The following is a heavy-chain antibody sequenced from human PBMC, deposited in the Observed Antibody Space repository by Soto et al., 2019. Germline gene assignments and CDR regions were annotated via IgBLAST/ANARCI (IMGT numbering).Heavy chain of an antibody. CDR1: GGSISSYY. D-gene: IGHD3-22*01. CDR2: IYYSGST. V-gene: IGHV4-59*01. CDR3: ARDRYYYDSSGYYASDAFDI. J-gene: IGHJ3*02. Sequence: SETLSLTCTVSGGSISSYYWSWIRQPPGKGLEWIGYIYYSGSTNYNPSLKSRVTISVDTSKNQFSLKLSSVTAADTAVYYCARDRYYYDSSGYYASDAFDIWGQGTMVTVSS.